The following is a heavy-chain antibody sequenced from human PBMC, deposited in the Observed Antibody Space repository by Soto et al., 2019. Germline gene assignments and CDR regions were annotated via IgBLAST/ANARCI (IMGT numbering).Heavy chain of an antibody. V-gene: IGHV4-39*01. Sequence: LSLTCTVSGGSISSSSYYWGWIRQPPGKGLEWIGSIYYSGSTYYNPSLKSRVTISVDTSKNQFSLKLSSVTAADTAVYYCVSYYYYGMDVWGQGPTVTVSS. CDR1: GGSISSSSYY. J-gene: IGHJ6*02. CDR2: IYYSGST. CDR3: VSYYYYGMDV.